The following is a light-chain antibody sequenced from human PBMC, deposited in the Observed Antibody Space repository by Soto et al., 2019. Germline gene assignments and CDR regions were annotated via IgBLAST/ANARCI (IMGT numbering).Light chain of an antibody. V-gene: IGLV2-8*01. CDR1: SSDVGGYNH. Sequence: QSALTQPPSASGSPGQSVTISCTGTSSDVGGYNHVSWYQQHPGKAPRLMIYGVDKRPSGVADRFSGSKSGNTASLTVAGLQAEDEADYYCSSYAGNTNVVFGGGTKLTVL. J-gene: IGLJ2*01. CDR2: GVD. CDR3: SSYAGNTNVV.